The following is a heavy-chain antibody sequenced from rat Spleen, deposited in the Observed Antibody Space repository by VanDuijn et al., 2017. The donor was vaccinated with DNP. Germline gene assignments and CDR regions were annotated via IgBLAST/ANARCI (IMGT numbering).Heavy chain of an antibody. D-gene: IGHD1-7*01. Sequence: EVQLVESGGDLLQPGRSLKLSCAASGFTFSDYNMAWVRQAPKKGLEWVATIIYDGSRTYYRDSVKGRFTISRDNAKSTLYLQMDSLRSEDAATYYCATHHTTGDFDYWGQGVMVTVSS. CDR1: GFTFSDYN. CDR2: IIYDGSRT. CDR3: ATHHTTGDFDY. J-gene: IGHJ2*01. V-gene: IGHV5S10*01.